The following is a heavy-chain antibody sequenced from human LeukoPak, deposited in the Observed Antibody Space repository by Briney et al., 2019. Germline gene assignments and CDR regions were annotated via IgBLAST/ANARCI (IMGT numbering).Heavy chain of an antibody. V-gene: IGHV3-9*01. Sequence: GRSLRLSCAASGFTFDDYAMHWVRQAPGKGLEWVSGISWNSGSIGYADSVKGRFTISRDNAKNSLYLQMNSLRAEDTALYYCAKGGRQEIRRIQYSSSWYGNNWFDPWGQGTLVTVSA. D-gene: IGHD6-13*01. CDR3: AKGGRQEIRRIQYSSSWYGNNWFDP. CDR2: ISWNSGSI. CDR1: GFTFDDYA. J-gene: IGHJ5*02.